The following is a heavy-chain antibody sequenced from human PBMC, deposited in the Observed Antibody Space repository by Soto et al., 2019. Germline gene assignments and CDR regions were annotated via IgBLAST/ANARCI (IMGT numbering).Heavy chain of an antibody. J-gene: IGHJ4*02. CDR2: ISGSGGST. D-gene: IGHD4-17*01. CDR3: AKEPYGDYVLDY. Sequence: GGSLRLSCAASGFTFSSYAMSWVRQAPGKGLEWVSAISGSGGSTYYADSVKGRFTISRDNSKNTLYLQMNRLRAEDTDVYYCAKEPYGDYVLDYWGQGTLVTVSS. V-gene: IGHV3-23*01. CDR1: GFTFSSYA.